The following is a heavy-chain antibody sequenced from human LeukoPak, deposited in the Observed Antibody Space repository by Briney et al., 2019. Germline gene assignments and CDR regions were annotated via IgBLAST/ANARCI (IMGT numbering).Heavy chain of an antibody. CDR2: INHSGST. D-gene: IGHD4-11*01. J-gene: IGHJ4*02. CDR3: ARGYDYGNYND. V-gene: IGHV4-34*01. Sequence: TPSETLSLTCAVYGASFSGYYWSWIRQPPGKGLEWIGEINHSGSTNYNPSLKSRVTISVDTSKDQFSLKLTSVTAADTAIYYCARGYDYGNYNDWGQGTLVTVSS. CDR1: GASFSGYY.